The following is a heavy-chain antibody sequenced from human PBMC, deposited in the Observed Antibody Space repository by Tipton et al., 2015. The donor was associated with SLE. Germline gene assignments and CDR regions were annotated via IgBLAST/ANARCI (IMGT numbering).Heavy chain of an antibody. Sequence: SLRLSCAASGFTFSSSSMNWVRQAPGKGLEWVAFIRDDGSNKYYADSVKGRFTISRDNSKNTLYLQMNSLRAEDTAVYYCAKPGYSSSWYFDYWGQGTLVTVSS. CDR1: GFTFSSSS. CDR3: AKPGYSSSWYFDY. J-gene: IGHJ4*02. V-gene: IGHV3-30*02. CDR2: IRDDGSNK. D-gene: IGHD6-13*01.